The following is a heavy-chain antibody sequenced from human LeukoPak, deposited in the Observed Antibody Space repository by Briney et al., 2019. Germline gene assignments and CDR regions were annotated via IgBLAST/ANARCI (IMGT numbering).Heavy chain of an antibody. CDR3: ARGSMVRGVIDY. Sequence: ASQTLSLTCAVSGGSISSGGYSWSWIRQPPGKGLEWIGYIYHNGSTYYNPSLKSRVTISVDRSKNQFSLKLSSVTAADTAVYYCARGSMVRGVIDYWGQGTLVTVSS. J-gene: IGHJ4*02. D-gene: IGHD3-10*01. CDR1: GGSISSGGYS. CDR2: IYHNGST. V-gene: IGHV4-30-2*01.